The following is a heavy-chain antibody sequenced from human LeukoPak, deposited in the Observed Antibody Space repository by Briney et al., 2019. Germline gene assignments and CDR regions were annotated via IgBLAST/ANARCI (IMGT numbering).Heavy chain of an antibody. CDR1: GASISTYY. J-gene: IGHJ6*03. Sequence: SETLSLTCTVSGASISTYYWSWIRQPPGKGLEWIGYNYYSGSTTYNPSLKSRVTISVDTSKNQFSLKLSSVTAADTAVYYCARGPDSSRWYYYYMDVWGKGTTVTVSS. V-gene: IGHV4-59*01. CDR2: NYYSGST. D-gene: IGHD6-13*01. CDR3: ARGPDSSRWYYYYMDV.